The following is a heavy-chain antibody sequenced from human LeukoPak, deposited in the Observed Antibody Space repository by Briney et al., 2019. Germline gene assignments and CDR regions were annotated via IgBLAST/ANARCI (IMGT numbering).Heavy chain of an antibody. J-gene: IGHJ5*02. CDR3: AKPQYFSSWINWFDP. V-gene: IGHV3-30*02. D-gene: IGHD6-13*01. Sequence: GGSLRLSCAASGFNFSYYDMHWVRQAPGKGLEWVAFIRYDGSDKNYADSVKGRFTISRDNSKNTLDLQMNSLRVEDTAVYYCAKPQYFSSWINWFDPWGQGTLVTVSS. CDR2: IRYDGSDK. CDR1: GFNFSYYD.